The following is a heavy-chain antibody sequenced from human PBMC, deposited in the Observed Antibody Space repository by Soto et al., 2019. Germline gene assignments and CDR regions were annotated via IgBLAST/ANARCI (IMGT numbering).Heavy chain of an antibody. CDR1: GGSISSYY. D-gene: IGHD2-8*01. CDR3: ARCVYADYYYYYYMDV. J-gene: IGHJ6*03. Sequence: SETLSLTCTVSGGSISSYYWSWIRQPPGKGLEWIGYIYYSGSTNYNPSLKSRVTISVDTSKNQFSLKLSSVTAADTAVYYCARCVYADYYYYYYMDVWGKGTTVTVSS. CDR2: IYYSGST. V-gene: IGHV4-59*01.